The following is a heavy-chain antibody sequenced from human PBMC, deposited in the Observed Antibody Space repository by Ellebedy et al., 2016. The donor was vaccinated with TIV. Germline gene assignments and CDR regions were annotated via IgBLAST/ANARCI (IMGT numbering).Heavy chain of an antibody. D-gene: IGHD3-10*01. V-gene: IGHV3-23*01. J-gene: IGHJ4*02. CDR2: ISGSGGST. CDR1: GFTFSSYA. CDR3: VKEGVWFGELLGYYFDY. Sequence: GGSLRLSCAASGFTFSSYAMSWVRQAPGKGLEWVSAISGSGGSTYYADSVKGRFTISRDNSNNTLYLQMSSLRAEDTAVYYCVKEGVWFGELLGYYFDYWGQGTLVTVSS.